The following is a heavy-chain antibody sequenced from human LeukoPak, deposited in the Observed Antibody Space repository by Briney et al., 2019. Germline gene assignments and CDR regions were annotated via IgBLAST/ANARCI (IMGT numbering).Heavy chain of an antibody. CDR1: GGTFSSYA. CDR3: ARDHGDGYTAGYTFDI. V-gene: IGHV1-69*05. CDR2: IIPIFGTA. J-gene: IGHJ3*02. Sequence: GASVKVSCKASGGTFSSYAISWVRQAPGQGLEWMGGIIPIFGTANYAQKFQGRVTITTDESTSTAYMELSSLRSEDTAVYYRARDHGDGYTAGYTFDIWGQGTMVTVSS. D-gene: IGHD5-24*01.